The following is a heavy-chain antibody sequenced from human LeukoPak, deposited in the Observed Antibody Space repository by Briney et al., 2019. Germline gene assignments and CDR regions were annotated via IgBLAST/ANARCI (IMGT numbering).Heavy chain of an antibody. Sequence: GGSLRLSCAASGFTFSSYSMNWVRQAPGKGLEWVSVISGSGDNTYYADSVKGRFTISRDNSKNMLYLQMNSLRAEDTAVYYCAKWKYSNSGIDDYWGQGTLFTVSS. CDR3: AKWKYSNSGIDDY. V-gene: IGHV3-23*01. CDR1: GFTFSSYS. CDR2: ISGSGDNT. J-gene: IGHJ4*02. D-gene: IGHD6-6*01.